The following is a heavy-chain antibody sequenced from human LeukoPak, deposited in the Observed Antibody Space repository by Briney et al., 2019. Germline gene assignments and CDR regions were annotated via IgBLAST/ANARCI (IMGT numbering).Heavy chain of an antibody. J-gene: IGHJ4*02. V-gene: IGHV1-2*02. CDR2: INPNSGGT. CDR1: GYTFTSYS. Sequence: ASVKVSCKASGYTFTSYSMHGVRQAPGQGLEWMGWINPNSGGTNYAQKFQGRVTMTRGTSISTADMELSRLRSDDTAVYYCASGDFDYWGQGTLVTVSS. CDR3: ASGDFDY.